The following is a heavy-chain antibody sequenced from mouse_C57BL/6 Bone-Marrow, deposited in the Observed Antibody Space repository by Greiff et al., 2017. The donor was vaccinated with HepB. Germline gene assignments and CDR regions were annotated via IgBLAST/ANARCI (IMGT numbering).Heavy chain of an antibody. V-gene: IGHV14-4*01. Sequence: VQLQQSGAELVRPGASVKLSCTASGFNIKDDYMHWVKQRPEQGLEWIGWIDPENGDTEYASKFQGKATITADTSSNTAYLQLSSLTSEDTAVYYCTTGNPYWYFDVWGRDHGHRLL. J-gene: IGHJ1*01. CDR1: GFNIKDDY. CDR2: IDPENGDT. D-gene: IGHD2-1*01. CDR3: TTGNPYWYFDV.